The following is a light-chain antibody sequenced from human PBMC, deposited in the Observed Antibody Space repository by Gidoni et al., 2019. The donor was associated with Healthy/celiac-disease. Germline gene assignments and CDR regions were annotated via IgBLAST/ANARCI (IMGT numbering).Light chain of an antibody. CDR3: QQYNNWPPYT. Sequence: EIVMPQSPATLSVSPGERATLSCRASQSVSSNLAWYQQKPGQAPRLLIYGASTRATGIPARFSGSGSGTEFTLTISRLQSEDFAVYYCQQYNNWPPYTFXXXTKLEIK. CDR2: GAS. J-gene: IGKJ2*01. V-gene: IGKV3-15*01. CDR1: QSVSSN.